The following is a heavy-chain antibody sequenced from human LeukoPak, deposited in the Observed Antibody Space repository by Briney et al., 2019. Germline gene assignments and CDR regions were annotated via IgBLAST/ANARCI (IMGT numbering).Heavy chain of an antibody. V-gene: IGHV3-74*01. CDR2: INEDGSTT. D-gene: IGHD1-26*01. CDR3: VRDLGGGSGH. CDR1: GFIFSSNW. Sequence: GGSMRLSCAASGFIFSSNWMHWVRQAPGKGLVWVSRINEDGSTTNHADSVKGRFTISRDNAKNTLYMQMNSLRAEDTAVYYCVRDLGGGSGHWGQGTLVTVSS. J-gene: IGHJ4*02.